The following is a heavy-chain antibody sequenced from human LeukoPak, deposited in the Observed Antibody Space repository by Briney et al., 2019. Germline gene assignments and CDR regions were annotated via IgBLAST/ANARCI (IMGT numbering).Heavy chain of an antibody. CDR2: ISWNSGTV. CDR1: GFTFDDYG. Sequence: PGGSLRLSCAASGFTFDDYGMHWVRQAPGKGLGWVSGISWNSGTVVYADSVRGRFTISRDNAKNSVYLQMNSLKAEDTALYYCAKGGYSSGWYGDHWGQGTLVTVSS. CDR3: AKGGYSSGWYGDH. D-gene: IGHD6-19*01. V-gene: IGHV3-9*01. J-gene: IGHJ4*02.